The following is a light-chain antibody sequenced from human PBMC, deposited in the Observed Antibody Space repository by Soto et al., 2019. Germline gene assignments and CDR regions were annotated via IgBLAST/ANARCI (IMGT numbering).Light chain of an antibody. V-gene: IGKV3-20*01. CDR2: GAS. Sequence: EIVLTQSPGTLSLSPGERTTLSCRASQSVSSNFLDWCQQKPGQAPRLLIYGASSRATGIPDRFSGSGSGTDFTLTISRLEPEDFAVYYCQQYETSPRTFGQGTKVDIK. CDR1: QSVSSNF. CDR3: QQYETSPRT. J-gene: IGKJ1*01.